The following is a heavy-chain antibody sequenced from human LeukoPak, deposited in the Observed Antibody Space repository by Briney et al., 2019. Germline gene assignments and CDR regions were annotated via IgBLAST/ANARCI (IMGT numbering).Heavy chain of an antibody. V-gene: IGHV3-74*01. CDR2: INSDGSST. CDR3: VQEAFGEQPFDY. J-gene: IGHJ4*02. Sequence: PGGSLRLSCAASGFTFDDYGMSWVRQAPGKGLVWVSRINSDGSSTSYADSVKGRFTISRGNAKNTLYLQMNSLRAEDTAVYYCVQEAFGEQPFDYWGQGTLVTVSS. D-gene: IGHD3-10*01. CDR1: GFTFDDYG.